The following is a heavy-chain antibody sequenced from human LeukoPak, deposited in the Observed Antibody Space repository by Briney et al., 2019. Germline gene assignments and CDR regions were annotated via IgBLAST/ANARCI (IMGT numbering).Heavy chain of an antibody. CDR3: ATIQRDHAFDI. Sequence: SETLSLTCAVYGGSFSGYYWSWIRQPPGKRLEWIGEINQSGGANYNPSLGSRVSILVNTSKNQFSLKLSSMTAADTAVYFCATIQRDHAFDIWGQGTMVTVSS. D-gene: IGHD6-25*01. V-gene: IGHV4-34*01. J-gene: IGHJ3*02. CDR2: INQSGGA. CDR1: GGSFSGYY.